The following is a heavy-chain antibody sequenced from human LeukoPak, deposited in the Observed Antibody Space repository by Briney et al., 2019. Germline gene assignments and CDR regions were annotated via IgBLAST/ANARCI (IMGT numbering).Heavy chain of an antibody. CDR1: GYTFTSYD. CDR2: FDPEDGET. Sequence: ASVKVSCKASGYTFTSYDINWVRQATGQGLEWMGGFDPEDGETIYAQKFQGRVTMTEDTSTDTAYMELSSLRSEDTAVYYCATVSRSMMGTDAFDIWGQGTMVTVSS. J-gene: IGHJ3*02. V-gene: IGHV1-24*01. CDR3: ATVSRSMMGTDAFDI. D-gene: IGHD3-22*01.